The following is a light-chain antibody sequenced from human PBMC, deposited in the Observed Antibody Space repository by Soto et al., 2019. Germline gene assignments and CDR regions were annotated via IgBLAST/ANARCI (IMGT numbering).Light chain of an antibody. CDR1: QSVLYNSDNKNY. J-gene: IGKJ4*01. V-gene: IGKV4-1*01. Sequence: DIVMTQSPDSLAVSLGERATINCKSSQSVLYNSDNKNYLAWYQQKAGQPPKLLIYWASTRDSGVPDRFSGSVSGADFTLTINNLQAEDVAVYYCQQYYTTLSFGGGTKVEFK. CDR3: QQYYTTLS. CDR2: WAS.